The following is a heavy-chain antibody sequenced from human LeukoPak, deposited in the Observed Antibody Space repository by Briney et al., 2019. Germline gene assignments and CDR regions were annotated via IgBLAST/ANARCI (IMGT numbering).Heavy chain of an antibody. CDR3: ARCIRGIRLSSLPTPFGY. D-gene: IGHD2-8*01. V-gene: IGHV1-2*02. J-gene: IGHJ4*02. CDR2: INPNSGGT. Sequence: ASVKVSCKASGYTFTGYYLHWVRQAPGQGLEWMGWINPNSGGTNYAQKFQGRVTMTRDTSISTAYMELSRLRSDDTAVYYCARCIRGIRLSSLPTPFGYWGQGTLVTVSS. CDR1: GYTFTGYY.